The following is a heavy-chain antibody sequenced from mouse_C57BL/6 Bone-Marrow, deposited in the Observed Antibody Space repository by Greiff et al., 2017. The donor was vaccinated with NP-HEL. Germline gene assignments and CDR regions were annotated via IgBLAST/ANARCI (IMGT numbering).Heavy chain of an antibody. Sequence: VKLQQPGAELVKPGASVKLSCKASGYTFTSYWMHWVKQRPGRGLEWIGRIDPNSGGPKYNEKFKSKATLTDDKPSSTAYMQLSSLTSEDSAVYYCARGYDALFYYAMDYWGQGTSVTVSS. CDR2: IDPNSGGP. CDR1: GYTFTSYW. V-gene: IGHV1-72*01. D-gene: IGHD2-2*01. CDR3: ARGYDALFYYAMDY. J-gene: IGHJ4*01.